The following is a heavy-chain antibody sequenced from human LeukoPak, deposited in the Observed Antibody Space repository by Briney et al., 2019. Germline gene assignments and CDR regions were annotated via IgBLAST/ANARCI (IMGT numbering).Heavy chain of an antibody. V-gene: IGHV4-4*07. CDR3: ARDFDY. CDR2: VYTTGTT. Sequence: SETVSLTCTVSGGSFNTYYWSWIRQSAGKGLEWIGRVYTTGTTNYNPSLKSRVTMSVDTSKNQFSLKLNSVTAADTAVYYCARDFDYWGQGTLVTVPS. CDR1: GGSFNTYY. J-gene: IGHJ4*02.